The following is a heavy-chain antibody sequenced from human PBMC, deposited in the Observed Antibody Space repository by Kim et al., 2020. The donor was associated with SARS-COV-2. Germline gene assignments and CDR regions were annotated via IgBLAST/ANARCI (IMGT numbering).Heavy chain of an antibody. J-gene: IGHJ4*02. D-gene: IGHD4-17*01. CDR1: GGSISSSSYY. V-gene: IGHV4-39*07. Sequence: SETLSLTCTVSGGSISSSSYYWGWIRQPPGKGLEWIGSIYYSGSTYYNPSLKSRVTISVDTSKNQFSLKLSSVTAADTAVYYCAREPTILGSADYGEFDYWGQGTLVTVSS. CDR3: AREPTILGSADYGEFDY. CDR2: IYYSGST.